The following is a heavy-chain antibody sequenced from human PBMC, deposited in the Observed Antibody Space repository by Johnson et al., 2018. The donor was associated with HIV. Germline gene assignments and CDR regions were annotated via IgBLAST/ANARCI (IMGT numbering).Heavy chain of an antibody. CDR3: AKGASKWEVRSPAFDI. Sequence: VQLVESGGGLIQPGGSLRLSCAASGFTVSSNYMSWVRQAPGKGLEWVSYISSSGSTIYYADSVKGRFTISRDNSKNTLYLQMNSLRAEDTAVYYCAKGASKWEVRSPAFDIWGQGTMVTVSS. CDR1: GFTVSSNY. D-gene: IGHD1-26*01. V-gene: IGHV3-48*01. J-gene: IGHJ3*02. CDR2: ISSSGSTI.